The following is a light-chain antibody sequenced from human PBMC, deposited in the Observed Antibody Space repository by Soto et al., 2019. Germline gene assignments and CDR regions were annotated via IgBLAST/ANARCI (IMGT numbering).Light chain of an antibody. CDR1: SSDVGGYNY. V-gene: IGLV2-11*01. J-gene: IGLJ2*01. CDR2: DVS. CDR3: CSYAGSYTLV. Sequence: QSVLTQPRSVSGSPGQSVTISCPGTSSDVGGYNYVSWYQQHPGKAPKLMLYDVSKRPSGVPDRLSGSKSGNTASLTISGLQAEDEAGYYCCSYAGSYTLVFGGGTKVTVL.